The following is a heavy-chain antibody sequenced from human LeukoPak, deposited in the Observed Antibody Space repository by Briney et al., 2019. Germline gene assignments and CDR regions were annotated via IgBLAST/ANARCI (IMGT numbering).Heavy chain of an antibody. CDR2: IYYSGST. CDR1: GGSISSYY. V-gene: IGHV4-59*01. J-gene: IGHJ3*02. D-gene: IGHD6-13*01. Sequence: SETLSLTCTVSGGSISSYYWSWIRQPPGKGLEWIGYIYYSGSTNYNPSLKSRVTISVDTSKNQFSLKLSSVTAADTAVYYCARGGIWWGIAAAGQDGGGHAFDIWGQGTMVTVSS. CDR3: ARGGIWWGIAAAGQDGGGHAFDI.